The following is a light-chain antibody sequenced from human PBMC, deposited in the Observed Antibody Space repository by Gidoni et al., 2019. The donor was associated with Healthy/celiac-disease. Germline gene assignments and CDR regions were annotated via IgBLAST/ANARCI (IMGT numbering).Light chain of an antibody. Sequence: EIVMTQSPATLSVSPGERVTLSCRASQTVSSNLAWYQQNPGQAPRLLIDGASTRATGIPARFSGSGSGTEFTLTISSLQSEDFTVYYCQQYTNWPRTFXXXTKVEIK. V-gene: IGKV3-15*01. CDR1: QTVSSN. CDR3: QQYTNWPRT. J-gene: IGKJ1*01. CDR2: GAS.